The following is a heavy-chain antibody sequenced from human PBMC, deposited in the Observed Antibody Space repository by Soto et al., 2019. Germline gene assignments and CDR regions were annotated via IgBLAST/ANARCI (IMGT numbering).Heavy chain of an antibody. CDR2: IVVGSGNT. J-gene: IGHJ4*02. Sequence: GASVKVSCKASGFTFTSSAVQWVRQARGQRLEWIGWIVVGSGNTNYAQKFQERVTITRDMSTSTAYMEPSSLRSEDTAVYYCAAETSSGYPGSSGLAYWGQGTLVTVSS. V-gene: IGHV1-58*01. CDR1: GFTFTSSA. D-gene: IGHD3-22*01. CDR3: AAETSSGYPGSSGLAY.